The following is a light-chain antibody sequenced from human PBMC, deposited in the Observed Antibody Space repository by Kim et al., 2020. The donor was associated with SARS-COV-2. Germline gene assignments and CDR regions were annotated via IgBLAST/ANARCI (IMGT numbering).Light chain of an antibody. CDR3: QAWDSSTVV. CDR1: KVGAKT. V-gene: IGLV3-1*01. CDR2: LDT. J-gene: IGLJ2*01. Sequence: GSPGQAATISASGVKVGAKTVFWYQQNPGQPPVVVIILDTKRSPGSPERFSGVDSGNTATLTIGGTRALDEADFSCQAWDSSTVVFGGGTQLTVL.